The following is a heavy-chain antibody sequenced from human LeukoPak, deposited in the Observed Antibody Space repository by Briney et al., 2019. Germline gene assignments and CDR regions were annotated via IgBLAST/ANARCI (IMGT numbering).Heavy chain of an antibody. CDR1: GFTFSTYS. Sequence: GGSLRLSCAASGFTFSTYSMNWVRQAPGKGLEWVSSISSGRGYIYYADSVKGRFTISRDNAKNSLYLQMNSLRAEDTAVYYCARDSGSYYAFDYWGQGTLVTVSS. CDR2: ISSGRGYI. D-gene: IGHD3-10*01. J-gene: IGHJ4*02. V-gene: IGHV3-21*01. CDR3: ARDSGSYYAFDY.